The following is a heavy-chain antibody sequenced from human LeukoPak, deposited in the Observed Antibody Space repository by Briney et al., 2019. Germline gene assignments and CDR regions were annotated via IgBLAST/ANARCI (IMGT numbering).Heavy chain of an antibody. CDR1: GGSISSYY. D-gene: IGHD3-22*01. CDR3: ARDRYYYDSSAYYRFDY. J-gene: IGHJ4*02. CDR2: IHTSGST. V-gene: IGHV4-4*07. Sequence: SETLSLTCTVSGGSISSYYWSWIRQPAGKGLEWIGRIHTSGSTNYNPSLKSRVTMSGDTSKNQFSLKLSSVTAADTAVYHCARDRYYYDSSAYYRFDYWGQGTLVTVSS.